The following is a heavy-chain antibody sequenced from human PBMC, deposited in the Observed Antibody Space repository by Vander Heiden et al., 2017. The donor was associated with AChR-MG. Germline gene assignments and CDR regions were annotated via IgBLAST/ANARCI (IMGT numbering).Heavy chain of an antibody. Sequence: QVQLVESGGGLVKPGGSLRLPCTASGFTFSDAYMAWIRQAPGKGLEWISYITSTSSYTSYSDSVKGRFTISRDNAKDSMYLDMDRLRVEDTAVYYCARASKVVALNDAFDLWGQGTMVTVSS. V-gene: IGHV3-11*06. CDR3: ARASKVVALNDAFDL. CDR1: GFTFSDAY. D-gene: IGHD2-15*01. CDR2: ITSTSSYT. J-gene: IGHJ3*01.